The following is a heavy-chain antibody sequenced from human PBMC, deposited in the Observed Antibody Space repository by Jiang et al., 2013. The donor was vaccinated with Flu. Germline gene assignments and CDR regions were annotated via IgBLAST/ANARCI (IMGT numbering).Heavy chain of an antibody. CDR2: ISWSSGSI. J-gene: IGHJ4*02. D-gene: IGHD3-9*01. CDR3: AKAGGILTGYYTFDY. V-gene: IGHV3-9*01. Sequence: QLVESGGGLVQPGRSLRLSCAASGFTFDDYAMHWVRQAPGKGLEWVSGISWSSGSIDYADSVKGRFTISRDNAKNSLYLQMNSLRAEDTALYYCAKAGGILTGYYTFDYWGQGSLVTVSS. CDR1: GFTFDDYA.